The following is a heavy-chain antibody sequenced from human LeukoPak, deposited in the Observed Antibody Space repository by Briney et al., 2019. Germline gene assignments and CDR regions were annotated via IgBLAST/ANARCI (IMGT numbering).Heavy chain of an antibody. J-gene: IGHJ4*02. D-gene: IGHD6-13*01. CDR1: GGSISSSSYY. Sequence: SETLSLTCTVSGGSISSSSYYWGWIRQPPGKGLEWIGSIYYSGSTYYNPSLKSRVTMSVDTSKNQFSLKLSSVTAADTAVYYCARGPVSIAAAGTSLDYWGQGTLVTVSS. CDR3: ARGPVSIAAAGTSLDY. V-gene: IGHV4-39*07. CDR2: IYYSGST.